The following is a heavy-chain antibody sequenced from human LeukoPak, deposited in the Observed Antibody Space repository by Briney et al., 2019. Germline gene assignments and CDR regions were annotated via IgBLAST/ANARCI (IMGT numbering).Heavy chain of an antibody. J-gene: IGHJ6*02. V-gene: IGHV3-23*01. D-gene: IGHD3-16*02. CDR3: AKAPYDYIWRSYRQDYRHHYYYAMDV. CDR1: GFTFSSYA. Sequence: PGGSLRLSCTASGFTFSSYAMSWVRQAPGKGLKWVSAISGSGTGTFYADSVKGRFTVSRDNFKDTLYLQLNSLRAEDTAVYWCAKAPYDYIWRSYRQDYRHHYYYAMDVWGHGTTVTVSS. CDR2: ISGSGTGT.